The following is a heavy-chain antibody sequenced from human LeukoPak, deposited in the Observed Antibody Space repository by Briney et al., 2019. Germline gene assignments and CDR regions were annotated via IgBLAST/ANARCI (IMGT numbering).Heavy chain of an antibody. CDR3: ASLRDGYNTLDY. CDR1: GGTFSSYA. CDR2: IIPIFGTA. V-gene: IGHV1-69*05. J-gene: IGHJ4*02. D-gene: IGHD5-24*01. Sequence: ASVKVSCKASGGTFSSYAISWVRQAPGQGLEWMGGIIPIFGTANYAQKFQGRVTITTDESTSTAYMELSSLRSEDTAVYHCASLRDGYNTLDYWGQGTLVTVSS.